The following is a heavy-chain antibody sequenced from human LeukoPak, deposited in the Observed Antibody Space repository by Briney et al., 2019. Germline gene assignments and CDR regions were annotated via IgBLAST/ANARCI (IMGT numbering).Heavy chain of an antibody. J-gene: IGHJ4*02. Sequence: INPSGGSISYAQKFQGRVTMTRDTSTSTVYMELSSLRSEDTAVYYCARDFDWIPTYYFDYWGQGTLVTVSS. D-gene: IGHD3-9*01. V-gene: IGHV1-46*01. CDR3: ARDFDWIPTYYFDY. CDR2: INPSGGSI.